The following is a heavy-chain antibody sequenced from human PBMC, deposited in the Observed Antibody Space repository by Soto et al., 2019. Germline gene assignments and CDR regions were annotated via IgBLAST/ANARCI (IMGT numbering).Heavy chain of an antibody. CDR2: ISGSGGST. D-gene: IGHD3-10*01. J-gene: IGHJ3*02. V-gene: IGHV3-23*01. Sequence: EVQLLESGGGLVQPGGSLRLSCAASGCTFSSYAMSWVRQAPGKGLEWVSAISGSGGSTYYADSVKGWFTISRDNSQTKLYLQMNSMRAEDTAVYYCATAGSGRGDAFDSWSQGTMVTVSS. CDR1: GCTFSSYA. CDR3: ATAGSGRGDAFDS.